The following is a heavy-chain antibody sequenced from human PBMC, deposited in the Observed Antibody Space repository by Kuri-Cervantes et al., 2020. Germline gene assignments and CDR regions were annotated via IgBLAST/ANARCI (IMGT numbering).Heavy chain of an antibody. J-gene: IGHJ3*02. CDR1: GGSVSSGSYY. Sequence: SETLSLTCTVSGGSVSSGSYYWSWIRQPPGKGLEWIGYIYYSGSTYYNPSLKSRVTISVDTSKNQFSLKLSSVTAADTAVYYCARQARNYYDMRAFDIWGQGTMVTVSS. V-gene: IGHV4-61*01. CDR2: IYYSGST. D-gene: IGHD3-22*01. CDR3: ARQARNYYDMRAFDI.